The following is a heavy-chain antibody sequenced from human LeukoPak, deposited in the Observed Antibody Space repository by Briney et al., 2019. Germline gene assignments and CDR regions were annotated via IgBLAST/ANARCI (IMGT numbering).Heavy chain of an antibody. CDR1: GGSISSSSYY. J-gene: IGHJ6*03. CDR3: ARDGYGSTYYYYMDV. V-gene: IGHV4-61*01. D-gene: IGHD1-1*01. Sequence: PSETLSLTCTVSGGSISSSSYYWGWIRQPPGKGLEWIGYIYYSGSTNYNPSLKSRVTISVDTSKNQFSLKLSSVTAADTAVYYCARDGYGSTYYYYMDVWGKGTTVTISS. CDR2: IYYSGST.